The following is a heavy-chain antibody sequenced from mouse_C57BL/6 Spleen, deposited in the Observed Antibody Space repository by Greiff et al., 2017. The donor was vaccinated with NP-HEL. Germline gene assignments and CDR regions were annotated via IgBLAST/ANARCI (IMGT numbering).Heavy chain of an antibody. Sequence: EVKVEESGGGLVKPGGSLKLSCAASGFTFSSYTMSWVRQTPEKRLEWVATISGGGGNTYYPDSVKGRFTISRDNAKNTLYLQMSSLRSEDTALYYGARPYYYGSSSTWFAYWGQGTLVTVSA. CDR2: ISGGGGNT. J-gene: IGHJ3*01. D-gene: IGHD1-1*01. CDR1: GFTFSSYT. V-gene: IGHV5-9*01. CDR3: ARPYYYGSSSTWFAY.